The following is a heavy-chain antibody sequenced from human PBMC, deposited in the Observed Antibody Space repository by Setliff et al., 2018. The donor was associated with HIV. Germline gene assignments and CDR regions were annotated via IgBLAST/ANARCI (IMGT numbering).Heavy chain of an antibody. CDR3: ARQSPQIRYLDWLNAFDI. CDR1: GYSISSGYY. D-gene: IGHD3-9*01. Sequence: LSLTCAVSGYSISSGYYWGWIRQPPGKGLEWIGSMYHSGSTYHNPSLKSRVTISVDTSKNQFSLKLSYVTAADTAFYYCARQSPQIRYLDWLNAFDIWGQGTMVTVTS. J-gene: IGHJ3*02. CDR2: MYHSGST. V-gene: IGHV4-38-2*01.